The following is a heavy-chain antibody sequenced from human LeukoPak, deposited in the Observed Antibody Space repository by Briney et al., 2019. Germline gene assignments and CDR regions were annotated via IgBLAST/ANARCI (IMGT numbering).Heavy chain of an antibody. V-gene: IGHV1-69*04. D-gene: IGHD2-2*01. J-gene: IGHJ5*02. CDR3: ARAPCSSTSCRNNWFDP. Sequence: SVKVSCKASGGTFSSYAISWVRQAPGQGLEWMGRIIPILGIANYAQKFQGRVTITADKSTSTAYMVLSSLRSEDTAVYYCARAPCSSTSCRNNWFDPWGQGTLVTVSS. CDR2: IIPILGIA. CDR1: GGTFSSYA.